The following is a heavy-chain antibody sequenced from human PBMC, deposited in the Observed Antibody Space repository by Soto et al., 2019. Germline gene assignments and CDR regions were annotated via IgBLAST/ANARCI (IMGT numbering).Heavy chain of an antibody. CDR1: CGSTSSYY. Sequence: ASETLSLTCTVSCGSTSSYYWSWIRQPPGKGLEWIGYVYYSGSTNYNPSLKSRVTISVDTSKNQFSLKLSSVTAADTAVYYCARKPRGYSYGYDYWGQGILVTVSS. D-gene: IGHD5-18*01. CDR3: ARKPRGYSYGYDY. V-gene: IGHV4-59*01. J-gene: IGHJ4*01. CDR2: VYYSGST.